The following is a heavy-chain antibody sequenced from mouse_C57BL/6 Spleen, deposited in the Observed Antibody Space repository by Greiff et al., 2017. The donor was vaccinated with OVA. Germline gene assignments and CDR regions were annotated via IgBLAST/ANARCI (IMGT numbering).Heavy chain of an antibody. V-gene: IGHV5-4*03. CDR2: ISDGGSYT. CDR3: ARRGYDYLFDY. CDR1: GFTFSSYA. J-gene: IGHJ2*01. D-gene: IGHD2-4*01. Sequence: EVKLMESGGGLVKPGGSLKLSCAASGFTFSSYAMSWVRQTPEKRLEWVATISDGGSYTYYPDNVKGRFTISRDNAKNNLYLQMSHLKSEDTAMYYCARRGYDYLFDYWGQGTTLTVSS.